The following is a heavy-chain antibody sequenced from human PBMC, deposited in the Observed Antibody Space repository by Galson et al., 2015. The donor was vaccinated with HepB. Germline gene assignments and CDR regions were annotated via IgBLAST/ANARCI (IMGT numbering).Heavy chain of an antibody. J-gene: IGHJ4*02. Sequence: CAISGDSVSSNRAAWNWIRQSPSRGLEWLGRTYYRSKWYYGYAVSVKSRITINPDTSKNQFSLHLNSVTPEDTAVYYCARSAGDLDYWDQGTLVTVSS. CDR3: ARSAGDLDY. CDR2: TYYRSKWYY. V-gene: IGHV6-1*01. D-gene: IGHD7-27*01. CDR1: GDSVSSNRAA.